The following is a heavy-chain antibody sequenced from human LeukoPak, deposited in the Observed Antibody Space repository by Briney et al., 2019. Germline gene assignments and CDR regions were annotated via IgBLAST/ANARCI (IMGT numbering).Heavy chain of an antibody. J-gene: IGHJ4*02. CDR2: ISYDGSNK. CDR1: GFTFSSYA. D-gene: IGHD6-13*01. V-gene: IGHV3-30-3*01. CDR3: TRDRRASIAAAEDY. Sequence: PGRSLRLSCAASGFTFSSYAMHWVRQAPGKGLEWVAVISYDGSNKYYADSVKGRFTISRDNAKNSLYLQMNSLRGEDTAIYYCTRDRRASIAAAEDYWGQGTLVTVSS.